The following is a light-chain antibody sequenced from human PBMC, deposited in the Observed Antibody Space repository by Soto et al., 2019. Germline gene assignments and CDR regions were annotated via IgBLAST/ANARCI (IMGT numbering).Light chain of an antibody. V-gene: IGKV1-5*03. Sequence: DIQMTQSPSTLSASVGDRVTITCRASQSISSWLAWYQQKPGKAPKLLIYKASSLEGGVPSRFSGSGSGTEFTLTISILQPDDFATYYCQQYNSYSLTFGQGTKVEI. CDR2: KAS. J-gene: IGKJ1*01. CDR3: QQYNSYSLT. CDR1: QSISSW.